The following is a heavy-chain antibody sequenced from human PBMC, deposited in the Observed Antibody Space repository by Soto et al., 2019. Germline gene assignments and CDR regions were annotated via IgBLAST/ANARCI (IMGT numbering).Heavy chain of an antibody. CDR3: ARDRGGYYYTMDV. CDR2: ITGNGNTI. J-gene: IGHJ6*02. CDR1: GFTFKDYY. D-gene: IGHD2-15*01. V-gene: IGHV3-11*01. Sequence: QVQLVESGGGLVKPGGSLRLSCAASGFTFKDYYMAWIRQSPGKGLEWLSYITGNGNTIYYADSVKGRVTISRDNANNSLYLHMSSLRAEDTALYYCARDRGGYYYTMDVWGPGTTVTVSS.